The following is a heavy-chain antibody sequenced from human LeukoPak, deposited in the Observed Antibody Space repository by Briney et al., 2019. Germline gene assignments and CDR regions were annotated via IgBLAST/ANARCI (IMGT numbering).Heavy chain of an antibody. J-gene: IGHJ5*02. CDR3: ARSHYYDSSGSQNNWFDP. CDR2: IYYSGST. V-gene: IGHV4-59*12. Sequence: SETLSLTCTVSGGSISSYYWSWIRQPPGKGLEWIGYIYYSGSTNYNPSLKSRVTISVDTSKNQFSLKLSSVTAADTAVYYCARSHYYDSSGSQNNWFDPWGQGTLVTVSS. CDR1: GGSISSYY. D-gene: IGHD3-22*01.